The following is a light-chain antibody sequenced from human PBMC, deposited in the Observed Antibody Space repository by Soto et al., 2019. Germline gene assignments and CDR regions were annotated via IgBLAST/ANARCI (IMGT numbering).Light chain of an antibody. Sequence: EIVLTQSPATLSLSPGERASLSCRASQSVSSYLAWYQQKPGQAPRLLIYDASNRATGIPARFSGSGSGTDFTLTISSLEPEDFAVYYCQQRSKGLTLGGGTKVDIK. V-gene: IGKV3-11*01. J-gene: IGKJ4*01. CDR3: QQRSKGLT. CDR1: QSVSSY. CDR2: DAS.